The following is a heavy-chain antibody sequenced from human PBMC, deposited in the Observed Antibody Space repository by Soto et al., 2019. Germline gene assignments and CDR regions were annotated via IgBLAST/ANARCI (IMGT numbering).Heavy chain of an antibody. CDR3: ARRGYSSSWYGKIGYYYYGMDV. J-gene: IGHJ6*02. CDR2: IIPIFGTA. V-gene: IGHV1-69*13. Sequence: SVKVSCKASGGTFSSYAISWVRQAPGQGLEWMGGIIPIFGTANYAQKFQGRVTITADESTSTAYMELSSLRSEDAAVYSCARRGYSSSWYGKIGYYYYGMDVWGQGTTVTVSS. D-gene: IGHD6-13*01. CDR1: GGTFSSYA.